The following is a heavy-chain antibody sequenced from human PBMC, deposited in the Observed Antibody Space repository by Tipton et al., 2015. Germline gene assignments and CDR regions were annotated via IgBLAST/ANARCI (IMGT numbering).Heavy chain of an antibody. D-gene: IGHD3-9*01. CDR3: AKNRGNYDILTGHRKRYYYTMDV. Sequence: SLRLSCVASGFTFRSYGMHWVRQAPGKGLEWVAVIWYDGSNKYYADSVKGRFTISRDNSKNTLYLQMNSLRAEDTAVYYCAKNRGNYDILTGHRKRYYYTMDVWGQGTTVTVSS. J-gene: IGHJ6*02. CDR1: GFTFRSYG. V-gene: IGHV3-33*06. CDR2: IWYDGSNK.